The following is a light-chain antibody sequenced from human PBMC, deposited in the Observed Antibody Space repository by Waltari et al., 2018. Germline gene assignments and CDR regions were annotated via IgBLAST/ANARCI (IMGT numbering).Light chain of an antibody. J-gene: IGKJ3*01. CDR2: AAS. V-gene: IGKV1-39*01. Sequence: DIQMTQSPSSLSASVGDRVTITCRASQSISSYLNWYQQKPGKAPKLLIYAASALQSGVPSRFSGSGSGTNFTLTISSLRPEDFATYYCQQFINYPLTFGPGTTVDIK. CDR1: QSISSY. CDR3: QQFINYPLT.